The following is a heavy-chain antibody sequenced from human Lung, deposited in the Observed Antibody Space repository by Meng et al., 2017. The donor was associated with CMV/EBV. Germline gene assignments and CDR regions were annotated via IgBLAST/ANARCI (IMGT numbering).Heavy chain of an antibody. J-gene: IGHJ4*02. Sequence: LSLTCAASGFTFSTYWMHWVRQVPGKGLVWVTRINSDGSGTTYADSVKGRFTISRDNAKNTLYLHMSSLRAEDTAMYYCVRGHSSGWYKFDSWGQGTLVTVSS. CDR3: VRGHSSGWYKFDS. V-gene: IGHV3-74*01. CDR2: INSDGSGT. CDR1: GFTFSTYW. D-gene: IGHD6-19*01.